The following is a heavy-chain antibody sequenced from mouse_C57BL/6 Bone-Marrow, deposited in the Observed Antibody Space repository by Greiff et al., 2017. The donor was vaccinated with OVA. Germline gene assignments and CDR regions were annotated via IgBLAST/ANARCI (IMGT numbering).Heavy chain of an antibody. V-gene: IGHV1-82*01. J-gene: IGHJ4*01. Sequence: VKLQESGPELVKPGASVKISCKASGYAFSSSWMNWVKQRPGKGLEWIGRIYPGDGDTNYNGKFKGKATLTADKSSSTAYMQLSSLTSEDSAVYFCANYYGSFYYYAMDYWGQGTSVTVSS. D-gene: IGHD1-1*01. CDR2: IYPGDGDT. CDR1: GYAFSSSW. CDR3: ANYYGSFYYYAMDY.